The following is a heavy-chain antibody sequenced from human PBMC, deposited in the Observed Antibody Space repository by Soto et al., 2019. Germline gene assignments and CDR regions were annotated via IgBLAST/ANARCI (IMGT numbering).Heavy chain of an antibody. J-gene: IGHJ6*02. CDR3: ARGIPDPIVVVTLAAYYYYGMDV. V-gene: IGHV1-18*01. D-gene: IGHD2-21*02. Sequence: QVQLVQSGAEVKKPGASVKVSCKASGYTFTSYGISWVRQAPGQGLEWMGWISAYNGNTNYAQKLQGRVTMTTDTSTSTACMELRSLRSDDTAVYYCARGIPDPIVVVTLAAYYYYGMDVWGQGTTVTVSS. CDR1: GYTFTSYG. CDR2: ISAYNGNT.